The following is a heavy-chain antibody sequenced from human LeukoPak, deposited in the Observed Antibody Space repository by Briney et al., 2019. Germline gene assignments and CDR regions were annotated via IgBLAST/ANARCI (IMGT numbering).Heavy chain of an antibody. CDR2: IIPIFGTA. Sequence: ASVKVSCKASGGTFSIYAISWVRQAPGQGLEWMGGIIPIFGTANYAQKFQRRVTITADESTSTAYMELSSLRSEDTAVYYCASDPLIVGATHFDYWGQGTLVTVSS. J-gene: IGHJ4*02. CDR3: ASDPLIVGATHFDY. CDR1: GGTFSIYA. D-gene: IGHD1-26*01. V-gene: IGHV1-69*13.